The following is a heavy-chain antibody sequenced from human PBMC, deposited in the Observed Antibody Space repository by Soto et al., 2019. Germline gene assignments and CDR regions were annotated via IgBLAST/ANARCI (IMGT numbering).Heavy chain of an antibody. CDR3: ERDADATGNYSHFDL. CDR2: MHTGGNEK. V-gene: IGHV3-33*08. CDR1: GFTFSYYG. Sequence: QVQLVESGGGVVQPGGSLRLSCAASGFTFSYYGFHWVRQAPVKGLEWVAVMHTGGNEKYYVDSVKGRFTVSRDDSTNMVYLEMRGPRDEDTAEYCCERDADATGNYSHFDLWGRGALVDVS. J-gene: IGHJ4*02. D-gene: IGHD3-9*01.